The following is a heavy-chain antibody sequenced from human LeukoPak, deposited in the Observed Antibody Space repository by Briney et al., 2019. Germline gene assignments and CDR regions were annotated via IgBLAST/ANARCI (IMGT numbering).Heavy chain of an antibody. D-gene: IGHD3-22*01. V-gene: IGHV1-2*02. CDR2: INPNSGGT. CDR3: ARDSRVVVVNAFDI. J-gene: IGHJ3*02. CDR1: GYTFTGYY. Sequence: ASVKVSCKASGYTFTGYYMHWVRQAPGQGLEWMGWINPNSGGTNYAQKFQGRVTMTRDTSISTAYMELSRLRSDDTAVYYCARDSRVVVVNAFDIWGQGTMVTVSS.